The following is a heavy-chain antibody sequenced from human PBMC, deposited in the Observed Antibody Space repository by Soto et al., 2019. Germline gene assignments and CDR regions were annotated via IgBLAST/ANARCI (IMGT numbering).Heavy chain of an antibody. CDR3: ARDGKDTYYDFWSVPTSAMGMDV. CDR1: GFTFSSYA. D-gene: IGHD3-3*01. CDR2: ISYDGSNK. J-gene: IGHJ6*02. Sequence: GGSLRLSCAASGFTFSSYAMHWVRQAPGKGLEWVAVISYDGSNKYYADSVKGRFTISRDNSKNTLYLQMNSLRAEDTAVYYCARDGKDTYYDFWSVPTSAMGMDVWGQGTTVTVSS. V-gene: IGHV3-30-3*01.